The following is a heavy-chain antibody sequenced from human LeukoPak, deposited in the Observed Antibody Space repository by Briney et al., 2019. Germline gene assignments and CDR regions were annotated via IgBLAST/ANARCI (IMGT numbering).Heavy chain of an antibody. CDR1: GGSISSSSYY. V-gene: IGHV4-30-4*08. J-gene: IGHJ4*02. D-gene: IGHD6-13*01. CDR2: IYYSGST. CDR3: ARVEDGSSYKY. Sequence: SSETLSLTCTVSGGSISSSSYYWGWIRQPPGKGLEWIGYIYYSGSTYYNPSLKSRVTISVDTSKNQFSLKLSSVTAADTAVYYCARVEDGSSYKYWGQGTLVTVSS.